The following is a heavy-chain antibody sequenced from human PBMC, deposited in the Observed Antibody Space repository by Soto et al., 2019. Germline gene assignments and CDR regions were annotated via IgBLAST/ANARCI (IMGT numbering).Heavy chain of an antibody. J-gene: IGHJ4*02. V-gene: IGHV4-30-2*01. CDR2: IYHSGST. Sequence: QLQLQESGSGRVKPSQTLSLTCAVSGGSISSGGYSWSWIRQPPGKGLEWIGYIYHSGSTYYNPSPNIRVTTSVDRSKNPFPLKLSSVTSADTAVYSCASGQQLVRDYWGQGTLVTVSS. CDR1: GGSISSGGYS. CDR3: ASGQQLVRDY. D-gene: IGHD6-13*01.